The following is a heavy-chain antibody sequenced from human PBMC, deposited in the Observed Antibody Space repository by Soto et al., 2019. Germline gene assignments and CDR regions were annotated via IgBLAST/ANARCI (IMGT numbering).Heavy chain of an antibody. V-gene: IGHV4-39*01. CDR1: GDSISSSTYY. D-gene: IGHD1-26*01. CDR3: ARHSSSGSYYVRYFDY. J-gene: IGHJ4*02. CDR2: IYYSGST. Sequence: SQTLSLTCTVSGDSISSSTYYWGWIHQPPGKGLQWVGSIYYSGSTYYNPSLKSRVTISVDRSKNQFSLNLSSVTAADTAVYYCARHSSSGSYYVRYFDYWGQGALVTVSS.